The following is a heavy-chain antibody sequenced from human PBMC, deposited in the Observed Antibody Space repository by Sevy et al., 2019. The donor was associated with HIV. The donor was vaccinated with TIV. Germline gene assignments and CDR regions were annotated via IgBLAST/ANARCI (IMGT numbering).Heavy chain of an antibody. CDR3: ARKYWGGSGFYWYLDL. J-gene: IGHJ2*01. D-gene: IGHD5-12*01. Sequence: SETLSLTCTVSGGSIRSYYWSWIRQPPGKGLEWIGYVYYSETTNYNPSLKSRVTISVDTSANQFSLKLNSVTAADTAVYYCARKYWGGSGFYWYLDLWGRGTLVTVSS. CDR2: VYYSETT. V-gene: IGHV4-59*13. CDR1: GGSIRSYY.